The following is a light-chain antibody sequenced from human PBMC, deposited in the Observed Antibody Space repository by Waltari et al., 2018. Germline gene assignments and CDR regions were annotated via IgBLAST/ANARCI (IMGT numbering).Light chain of an antibody. V-gene: IGKV3-15*01. CDR2: AAS. Sequence: EIVITQSPGTLSMSPGERATLSCRASQSINTNLAWYQQKPGQSPRLVIYAASTRATGLPARFSGSGSGTEFTLTISSLQSEDVAVYYCQQYNDWPRTFGQGTKVEIK. CDR3: QQYNDWPRT. J-gene: IGKJ1*01. CDR1: QSINTN.